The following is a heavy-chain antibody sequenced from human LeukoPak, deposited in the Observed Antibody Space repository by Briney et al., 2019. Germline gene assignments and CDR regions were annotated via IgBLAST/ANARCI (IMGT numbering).Heavy chain of an antibody. CDR2: IYYSGST. Sequence: SETLSLTCTVSGTSIRNYYWSWVRQSPGRGLEWIGYIYYSGSTNYNPSLESRVAMSVDTSKNQFSLRLSSLTAADTAIYYCARRYSSSWYVGFFAPCGQGTLVTVSS. V-gene: IGHV4-59*08. CDR3: ARRYSSSWYVGFFAP. D-gene: IGHD6-13*01. CDR1: GTSIRNYY. J-gene: IGHJ5*02.